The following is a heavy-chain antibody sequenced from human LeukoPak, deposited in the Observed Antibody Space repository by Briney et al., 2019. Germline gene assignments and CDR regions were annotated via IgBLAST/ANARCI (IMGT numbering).Heavy chain of an antibody. CDR1: GGSISSYY. J-gene: IGHJ4*02. CDR3: ARTGYDILTGYLFYFDY. V-gene: IGHV4-34*01. CDR2: INHSGST. Sequence: SETLSLTCTVSGGSISSYYWSWIRQPPGKGLEWIGEINHSGSTNYNPSLKSRVTISVDTSKNQFSLKLSSVIAADTAVYYCARTGYDILTGYLFYFDYWGQGTLVIVSS. D-gene: IGHD3-9*01.